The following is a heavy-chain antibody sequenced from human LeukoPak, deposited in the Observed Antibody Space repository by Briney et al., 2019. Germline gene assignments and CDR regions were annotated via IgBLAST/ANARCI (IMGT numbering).Heavy chain of an antibody. D-gene: IGHD3-16*01. CDR1: GGSISSAGYS. J-gene: IGHJ4*02. CDR3: ARLGRYDYFIDY. V-gene: IGHV4-30-2*01. CDR2: IYHSGST. Sequence: SKTLSLTCAVSGGSISSAGYSWSWIRQPPGKGLEWIGYIYHSGSTYYNSSLKSRVTISVDGSKNQFSLKLTSVTAADTAVYYCARLGRYDYFIDYWGQGTLVTVSS.